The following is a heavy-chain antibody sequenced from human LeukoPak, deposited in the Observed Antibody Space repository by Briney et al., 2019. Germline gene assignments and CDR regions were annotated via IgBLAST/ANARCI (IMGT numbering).Heavy chain of an antibody. CDR1: RFTFSSYW. V-gene: IGHV3-74*01. CDR3: ARDQEPVWGGIVDY. J-gene: IGHJ4*02. Sequence: PGGSLRLSCAASRFTFSSYWMHWVRQAPGKGLVWVSRINSDGSSTSYADSVKGRFTTSRDNAKNTLYLQMNSLRAEDTAVYYCARDQEPVWGGIVDYWGQGTLVTVSS. D-gene: IGHD3-16*01. CDR2: INSDGSST.